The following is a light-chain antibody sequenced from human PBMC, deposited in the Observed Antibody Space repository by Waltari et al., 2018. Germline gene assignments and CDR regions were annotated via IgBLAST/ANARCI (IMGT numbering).Light chain of an antibody. CDR2: GAS. Sequence: RATLSCRASQSVSSSYLAWYQQKPGQAPRLLIYGASSRATGIPDRFSGSGSGTDFTLTISRLEPEDFAVYYCQQYGSSPRTFGQGTKVEIK. J-gene: IGKJ1*01. CDR1: QSVSSSY. V-gene: IGKV3-20*01. CDR3: QQYGSSPRT.